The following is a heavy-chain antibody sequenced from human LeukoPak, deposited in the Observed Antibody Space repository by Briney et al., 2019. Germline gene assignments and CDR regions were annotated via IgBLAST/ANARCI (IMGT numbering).Heavy chain of an antibody. CDR2: IYYSGST. J-gene: IGHJ6*02. CDR3: ARLRGDYGDYGDFYYYYGMDV. CDR1: GGPISSYY. V-gene: IGHV4-59*08. D-gene: IGHD4-17*01. Sequence: SETLSLTCTVSGGPISSYYWSWIRQPPGKGLEWIGYIYYSGSTNYNPSLKSRVTISVDTSKNQFSLKLSSVTAADTAVYYCARLRGDYGDYGDFYYYYGMDVWGQGTTVTVSS.